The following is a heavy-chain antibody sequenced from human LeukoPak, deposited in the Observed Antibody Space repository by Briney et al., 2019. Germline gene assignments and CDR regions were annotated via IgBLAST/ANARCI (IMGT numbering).Heavy chain of an antibody. CDR3: ARDRVGCSSTSCYSWFDP. Sequence: PSETLSLTCTVSGGSISSYYWSWIRQPAGKGLEWIGRIYTGGSTNYNPSLKSRVTMSVDTSKNQFSLKLSSVTAADTAVYYCARDRVGCSSTSCYSWFDPWGQGTLVTVSS. J-gene: IGHJ5*02. D-gene: IGHD2-2*01. V-gene: IGHV4-4*07. CDR2: IYTGGST. CDR1: GGSISSYY.